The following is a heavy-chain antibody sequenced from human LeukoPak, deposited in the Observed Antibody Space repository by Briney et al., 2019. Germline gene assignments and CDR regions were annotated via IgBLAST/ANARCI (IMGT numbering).Heavy chain of an antibody. CDR2: VHYSGST. V-gene: IGHV4-59*08. J-gene: IGHJ4*02. D-gene: IGHD5-24*01. Sequence: SETLSLTCSVFGASIISYHWSWVRQPPGKGLEWIGFVHYSGSTNYNPSLKSRVTISADTSKNQFSLSLTSVTAADTALYYCARSPLESRRDAYNFYFDYWGQGALVTVSS. CDR3: ARSPLESRRDAYNFYFDY. CDR1: GASIISYH.